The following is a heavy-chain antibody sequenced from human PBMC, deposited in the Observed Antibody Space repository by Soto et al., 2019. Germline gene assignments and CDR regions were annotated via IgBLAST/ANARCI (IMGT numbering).Heavy chain of an antibody. V-gene: IGHV4-61*01. D-gene: IGHD5-12*01. CDR3: ARGQLQLLGSGYFDY. CDR2: IYYSGST. Sequence: SETLSLTCTVSGGSVSSGSYYWSWFRQPPGKGLEWIGYIYYSGSTNYNPSLKSRVTISVDTSKNQFSLKLSSVTAADTAVYYCARGQLQLLGSGYFDYWGQGTLVTVSS. J-gene: IGHJ4*02. CDR1: GGSVSSGSYY.